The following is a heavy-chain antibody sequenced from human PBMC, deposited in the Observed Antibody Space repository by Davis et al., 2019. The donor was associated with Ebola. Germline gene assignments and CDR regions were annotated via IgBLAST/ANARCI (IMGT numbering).Heavy chain of an antibody. CDR3: ARDLRIFGVVGIYYYYGMDV. CDR2: INPSGGST. D-gene: IGHD3-3*01. V-gene: IGHV1-46*01. Sequence: AASVKVSCKASGYTFTSYYMHWVRHAPGQGLEWMGIINPSGGSTSYAQTFQGRVTMTRDSSTSTVYMELSSLRSEDTAVYYCARDLRIFGVVGIYYYYGMDVWGQGTTVTVSS. J-gene: IGHJ6*02. CDR1: GYTFTSYY.